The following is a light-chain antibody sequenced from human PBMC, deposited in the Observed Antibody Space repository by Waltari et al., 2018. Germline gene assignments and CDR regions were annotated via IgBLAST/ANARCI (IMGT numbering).Light chain of an antibody. V-gene: IGKV1-5*03. CDR3: QEYNTYSRT. Sequence: EIQMTQSPSTLSSSVGDRVMITCRASQNINNFLVWYQQKPGKAPKLLMYRASNLESGVPSRFSGRGSGTEFTLTISSLQPDDFGTYYCQEYNTYSRTFGQGTKVEI. J-gene: IGKJ1*01. CDR1: QNINNF. CDR2: RAS.